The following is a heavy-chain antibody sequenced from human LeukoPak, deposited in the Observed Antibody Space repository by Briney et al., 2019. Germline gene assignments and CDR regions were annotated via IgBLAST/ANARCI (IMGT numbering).Heavy chain of an antibody. CDR2: IYTSGSI. CDR3: ARDRRYYDFWSGSIYYYYMDV. D-gene: IGHD3-3*01. J-gene: IGHJ6*03. V-gene: IGHV4-4*07. Sequence: SETLSLTCTVSGGSISSYYWSWIRQPAGKGLEWIGRIYTSGSINYNPSLKSRVTMSVDTSKNQFSLKLSSVTAADTAVYYCARDRRYYDFWSGSIYYYYMDVWGKGTTVTVSS. CDR1: GGSISSYY.